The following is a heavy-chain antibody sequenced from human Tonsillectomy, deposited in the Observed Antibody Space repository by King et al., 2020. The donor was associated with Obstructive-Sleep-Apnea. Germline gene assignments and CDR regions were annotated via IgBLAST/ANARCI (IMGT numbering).Heavy chain of an antibody. CDR3: AREFHIAAATDYYYYGLDV. J-gene: IGHJ6*02. CDR2: ISITSSYI. D-gene: IGHD6-13*01. CDR1: GFTFSSYS. V-gene: IGHV3-21*01. Sequence: EVQLVESGGGLVKPGGSLRLSCAASGFTFSSYSMNWVRQAPGKGLEWVSSISITSSYIYYADSVKGRFTISRDNAKNSLYLQVSSLSAEDTAVYYCAREFHIAAATDYYYYGLDVWGQGTTVTVSS.